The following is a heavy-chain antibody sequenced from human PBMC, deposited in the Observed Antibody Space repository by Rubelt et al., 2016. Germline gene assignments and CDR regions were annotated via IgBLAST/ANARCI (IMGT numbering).Heavy chain of an antibody. Sequence: ESGGGLVQPGGSLRLSCTASGLIFTDYWFHWVRQAPGKGLEWVALIWYDGRNKYYAESVKGRFTISRDNSKNTVYLQMNSLRAEDTAVYYCVFDFWGQGTRVTVSS. CDR2: IWYDGRNK. J-gene: IGHJ4*02. CDR1: GLIFTDYW. V-gene: IGHV3-33*03. CDR3: VFDF.